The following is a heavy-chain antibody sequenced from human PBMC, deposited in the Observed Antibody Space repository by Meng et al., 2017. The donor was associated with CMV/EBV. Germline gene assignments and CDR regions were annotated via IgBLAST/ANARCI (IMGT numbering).Heavy chain of an antibody. Sequence: QVQLQESGPGLVKPSQTLSLSCTVSGGSISSDDYYWSWIRQPPGKGREWFGYVYYSGSTYYNPSLKSRVTISVDTSKNQFSLKLSSVTAADTAVYYCARAQYSSSCDYWGQGTLVTVSS. J-gene: IGHJ4*02. CDR1: GGSISSDDYY. V-gene: IGHV4-30-4*08. CDR3: ARAQYSSSCDY. D-gene: IGHD6-13*01. CDR2: VYYSGST.